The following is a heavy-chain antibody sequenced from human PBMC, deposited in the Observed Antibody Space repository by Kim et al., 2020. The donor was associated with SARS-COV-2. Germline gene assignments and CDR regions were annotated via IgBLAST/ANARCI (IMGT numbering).Heavy chain of an antibody. CDR3: ARRLSTSWAFDV. Sequence: GSLRLSCAASGFTVSDNYMSWVRQAPGKGLEWVSVIYRGGNAYYADSVKGRFTISRDNSKNTLYCQMNSLRAEDTAVYYCARRLSTSWAFDVWGQGTM. V-gene: IGHV3-53*01. CDR2: IYRGGNA. J-gene: IGHJ3*01. D-gene: IGHD1-1*01. CDR1: GFTVSDNY.